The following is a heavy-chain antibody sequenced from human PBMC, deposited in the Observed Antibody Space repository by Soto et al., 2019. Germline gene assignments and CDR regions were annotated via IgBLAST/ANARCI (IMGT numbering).Heavy chain of an antibody. D-gene: IGHD1-7*01. CDR3: ARDRGYNWNYGWFDP. CDR2: ISAYNGNT. CDR1: GYTYTSYG. Sequence: QVQLVQSGAEVKKPGASVKVSCKASGYTYTSYGISWVRQAPGQGLEWMGRISAYNGNTNYAQKLQGRVTMTTDTSTSTAYMELRSLRSDDTAVYYCARDRGYNWNYGWFDPWGQGTLVTVSS. V-gene: IGHV1-18*01. J-gene: IGHJ5*02.